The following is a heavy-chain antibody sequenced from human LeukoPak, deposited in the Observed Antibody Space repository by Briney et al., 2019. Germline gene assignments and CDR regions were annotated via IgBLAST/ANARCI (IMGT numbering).Heavy chain of an antibody. CDR3: ARRVPTDFYFDY. D-gene: IGHD5-12*01. Sequence: GGSLRLSCAASGFTVSTNYMSWVRQAPGKGLEWVSVIYSGGNTYYADSVEGRFTISRDNSKNTLYLQMNSLRAEDTAVYYCARRVPTDFYFDYWGQGTLVTVSS. CDR1: GFTVSTNY. CDR2: IYSGGNT. V-gene: IGHV3-66*04. J-gene: IGHJ4*02.